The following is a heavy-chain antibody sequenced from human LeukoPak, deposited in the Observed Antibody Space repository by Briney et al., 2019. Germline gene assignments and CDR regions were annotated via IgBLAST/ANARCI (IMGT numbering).Heavy chain of an antibody. D-gene: IGHD4-17*01. Sequence: GGSLRLSCAASGFTFSSYDMHWVRQATGKGLEWVSAIGTAGDTYYPGSVKGRFTISRENAKNSLYLQMNSLRAGDTAVYYCARVPYGHYYMDVWGKGTTVTVSS. CDR1: GFTFSSYD. CDR2: IGTAGDT. J-gene: IGHJ6*03. CDR3: ARVPYGHYYMDV. V-gene: IGHV3-13*01.